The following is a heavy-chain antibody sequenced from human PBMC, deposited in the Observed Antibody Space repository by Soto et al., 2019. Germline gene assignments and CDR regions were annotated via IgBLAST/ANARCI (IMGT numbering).Heavy chain of an antibody. CDR1: GGTFSSYA. D-gene: IGHD6-13*01. CDR2: IIPIFGTA. Sequence: SVKVSCKASGGTFSSYAISWVRQAPGQGLEWMGGIIPIFGTANYAQKFQGRVTITADESTSTAYMELSSLRSEDTAVYYCARTAGIAAAPNPYYFDYWGQGTLVTVSS. J-gene: IGHJ4*02. V-gene: IGHV1-69*13. CDR3: ARTAGIAAAPNPYYFDY.